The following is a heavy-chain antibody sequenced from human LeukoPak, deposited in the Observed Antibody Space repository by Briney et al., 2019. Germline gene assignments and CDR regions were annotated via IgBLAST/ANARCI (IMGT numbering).Heavy chain of an antibody. D-gene: IGHD3-22*01. V-gene: IGHV7-4-1*02. Sequence: ASVKVSCKASGYTFTSYAMNWVRQAPGQGLEWMGWINTSTGNPTYAQGFTGRFVFSLDTSVSTAYLQISSLKAEDTAVYYCARVPHYYDSSGYPFDYWGQGTLVTVSS. CDR3: ARVPHYYDSSGYPFDY. CDR2: INTSTGNP. J-gene: IGHJ4*02. CDR1: GYTFTSYA.